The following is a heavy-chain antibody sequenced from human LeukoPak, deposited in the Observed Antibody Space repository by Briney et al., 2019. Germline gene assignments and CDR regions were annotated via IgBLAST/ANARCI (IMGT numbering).Heavy chain of an antibody. D-gene: IGHD1-26*01. J-gene: IGHJ4*02. CDR3: ARGLSGTYSSYFFDS. CDR2: ISYDGSNK. Sequence: GGSLRLSCAASGFTFSDYSLHWVRQAPGKGLEWVALISYDGSNKHYADSVKGRFTISRDNSKNRLYLQMNSLRAEDMTVYYCARGLSGTYSSYFFDSWGQGTLVTVSS. V-gene: IGHV3-30*04. CDR1: GFTFSDYS.